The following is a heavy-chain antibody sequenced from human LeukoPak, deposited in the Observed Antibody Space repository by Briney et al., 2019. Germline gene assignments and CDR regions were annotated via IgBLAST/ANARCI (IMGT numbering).Heavy chain of an antibody. J-gene: IGHJ2*01. CDR1: GGSISSYY. Sequence: PSETLSLTCTVSGGSISSYYWSWIRQPPGKGLEWIGYIYYSGSTNYNPPLKSRVTISVDTSKNQFSLKLSSVTAADTAVYYCAKSGYSYGYWYFDLWGRGTLVTVSS. V-gene: IGHV4-59*08. D-gene: IGHD5-18*01. CDR3: AKSGYSYGYWYFDL. CDR2: IYYSGST.